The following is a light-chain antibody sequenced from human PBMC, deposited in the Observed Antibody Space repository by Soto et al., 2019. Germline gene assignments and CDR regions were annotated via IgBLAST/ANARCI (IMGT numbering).Light chain of an antibody. CDR2: DAS. CDR3: QQRNIWPPVT. V-gene: IGKV3-11*01. Sequence: EIVLTQSPATLSLSPGERATLSCRASQSVSSYLAWYQQKPGQAPRLLIYDASIRVPTTPARFSGSVSGTEFTLTISSLESEDSAVYCCQQRNIWPPVTFGQGTRLEIK. CDR1: QSVSSY. J-gene: IGKJ5*01.